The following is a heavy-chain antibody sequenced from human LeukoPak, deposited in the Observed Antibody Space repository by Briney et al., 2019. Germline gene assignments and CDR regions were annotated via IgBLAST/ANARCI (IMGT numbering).Heavy chain of an antibody. V-gene: IGHV1-8*03. J-gene: IGHJ4*02. D-gene: IGHD3-3*01. CDR3: ARIGLSGYLYYFDY. CDR2: MNPNSGNT. CDR1: GYTFTSYD. Sequence: ASVKVSCKASGYTFTSYDINWVRQATGQGLELRGWMNPNSGNTGYARKFQGRVTITRNTSISTAYMELSSLRSEDTAVYYCARIGLSGYLYYFDYWGQGTLVTVSS.